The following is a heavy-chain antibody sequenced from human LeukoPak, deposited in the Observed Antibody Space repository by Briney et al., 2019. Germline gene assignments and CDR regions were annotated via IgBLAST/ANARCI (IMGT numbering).Heavy chain of an antibody. J-gene: IGHJ4*02. D-gene: IGHD2-21*01. CDR1: GGSISSSSYY. Sequence: PSETLSLTCTVSGGSISSSSYYWGWIRQPPGKGLEWIGSIYYSGSTYYNPSLKSRVTISVDTSKNQFSLKLSSVTAADTAVYYCASLVSYCGGDCYTGGYYFDYWGQGTLVTVSS. CDR3: ASLVSYCGGDCYTGGYYFDY. V-gene: IGHV4-39*01. CDR2: IYYSGST.